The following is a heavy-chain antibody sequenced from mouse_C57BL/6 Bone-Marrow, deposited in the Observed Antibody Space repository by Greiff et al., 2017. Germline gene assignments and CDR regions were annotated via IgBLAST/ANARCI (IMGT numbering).Heavy chain of an antibody. CDR2: FHPYNDDP. CDR1: GYTFTTYP. V-gene: IGHV1-47*01. J-gene: IGHJ4*01. Sequence: QVQLQQSGAELVKPGASVKMSCKASGYTFTTYPIEWMKQNHGKSLEWIGNFHPYNDDPKYNEKFKGKATLTVEKSSSTVYLELSRLTSDDSAVYYCARNLYGSSYGYYAMDYWGQGTSVTVSS. CDR3: ARNLYGSSYGYYAMDY. D-gene: IGHD1-1*01.